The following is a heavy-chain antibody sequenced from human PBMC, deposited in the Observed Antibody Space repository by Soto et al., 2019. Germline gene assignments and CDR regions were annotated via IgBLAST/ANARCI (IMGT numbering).Heavy chain of an antibody. CDR1: GGTFSSYA. Sequence: SVKVSCKASGGTFSSYAISWVRQAPGQGLEWMGGIIPIFGTANYAQKFQGRVTITADESTSTAYMELSSLRSEDTAVYYCARYVLDSSGYYYVGAAFDIWGQGTMVTVSS. V-gene: IGHV1-69*13. CDR2: IIPIFGTA. CDR3: ARYVLDSSGYYYVGAAFDI. D-gene: IGHD3-22*01. J-gene: IGHJ3*02.